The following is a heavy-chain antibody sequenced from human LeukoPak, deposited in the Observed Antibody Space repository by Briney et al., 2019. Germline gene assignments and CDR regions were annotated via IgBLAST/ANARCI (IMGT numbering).Heavy chain of an antibody. Sequence: SETLSLTCTVSGGSISGYYWSWIRQPPGKGLEWIGYIFSSGSTKYKPSLKSRVTISVDTSKNQFSLKLSSVTAADTAVYYCAREGYSYGYDYWGQGSLVTVSS. CDR1: GGSISGYY. V-gene: IGHV4-59*01. CDR2: IFSSGST. CDR3: AREGYSYGYDY. D-gene: IGHD5-18*01. J-gene: IGHJ4*02.